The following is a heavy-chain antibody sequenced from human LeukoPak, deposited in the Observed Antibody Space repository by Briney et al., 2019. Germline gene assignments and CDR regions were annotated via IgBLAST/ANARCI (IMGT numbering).Heavy chain of an antibody. J-gene: IGHJ3*02. CDR3: AKEVLPHDAFDI. CDR1: GFTFSTYW. V-gene: IGHV3-74*01. D-gene: IGHD2/OR15-2a*01. CDR2: INSDGSIT. Sequence: GGSLRLSCAASGFTFSTYWMHWVRQVPGKGLVWVSRINSDGSITTYADSVKGRFTISRDNAKNTLYLQMNSLRVEDTAVYYCAKEVLPHDAFDIWGQGTMVTVSS.